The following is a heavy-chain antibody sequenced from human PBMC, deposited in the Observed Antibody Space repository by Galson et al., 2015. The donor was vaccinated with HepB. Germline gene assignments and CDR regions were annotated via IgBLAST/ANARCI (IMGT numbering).Heavy chain of an antibody. D-gene: IGHD1-26*01. Sequence: AIRLSCAASGFTFSTYAMRRCGQAPGNGVGWVSAVSNGVVNTYHEDSAKGRLTISRDNSKNSLYLQMSSLRAEDTAVYYCAKASDSGSRYHFDYWGPGTLVTVSS. CDR3: AKASDSGSRYHFDY. V-gene: IGHV3-23*01. CDR1: GFTFSTYA. CDR2: VSNGVVNT. J-gene: IGHJ4*02.